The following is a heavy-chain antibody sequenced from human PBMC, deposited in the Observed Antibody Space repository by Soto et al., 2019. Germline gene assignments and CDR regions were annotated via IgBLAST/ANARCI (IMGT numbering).Heavy chain of an antibody. CDR1: GFSFSSHW. J-gene: IGHJ4*02. V-gene: IGHV3-7*05. Sequence: GGSLRLSCAASGFSFSSHWMTWVRQAPGKGPEWVAYIKQDGSEKYYVDSVMGRFTMSRDNTQSSLSLQMNTLRVEDTAVYYCARVTSPRYFDSWGQGTLVTVSS. CDR3: ARVTSPRYFDS. CDR2: IKQDGSEK.